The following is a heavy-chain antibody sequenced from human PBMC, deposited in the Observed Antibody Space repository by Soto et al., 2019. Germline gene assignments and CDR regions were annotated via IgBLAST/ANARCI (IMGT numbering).Heavy chain of an antibody. V-gene: IGHV3-66*01. CDR3: AKVRLTDYLRYAPHL. Sequence: GGSLRLSCAASGFNVSSNYMNWVRHAPGKGLEWVSLIYTGGSTYYADSVKGRFTISRDISKNTLYLQMNNLRAEDTAVYYCAKVRLTDYLRYAPHLWGQGTLVTVSS. D-gene: IGHD2-8*01. J-gene: IGHJ3*01. CDR1: GFNVSSNY. CDR2: IYTGGST.